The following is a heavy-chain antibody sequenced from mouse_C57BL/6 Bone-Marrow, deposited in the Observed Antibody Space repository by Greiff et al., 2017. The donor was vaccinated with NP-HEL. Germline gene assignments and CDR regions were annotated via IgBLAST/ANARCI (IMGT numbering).Heavy chain of an antibody. CDR1: GYTFTDYN. V-gene: IGHV1-18*01. D-gene: IGHD2-10*02. Sequence: EVQLQESGPELVKPGASVKIPCKASGYTFTDYNMDWVKQSHGKSLEWIGDINPNNGGTIYNQKFKGKATLTVDKSSSTAYMELRSLTSEDTAVYYGARREGGYGNYDAMDYWGQGTSVTVSS. J-gene: IGHJ4*01. CDR3: ARREGGYGNYDAMDY. CDR2: INPNNGGT.